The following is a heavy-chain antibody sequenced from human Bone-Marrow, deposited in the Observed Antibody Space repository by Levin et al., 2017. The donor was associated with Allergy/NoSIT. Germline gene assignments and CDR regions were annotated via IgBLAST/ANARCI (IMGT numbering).Heavy chain of an antibody. D-gene: IGHD6-19*01. CDR2: INSDGSST. J-gene: IGHJ4*02. V-gene: IGHV3-74*01. CDR1: GFTFSSYW. Sequence: LSLTCAASGFTFSSYWMHWVRQAPGKGLVWVSRINSDGSSTSYADSVKGRFTISRDNAKNTLYLQMNSLRAEDTAVYYCARDPDSSGWYEHDYWGQGTLVTVSS. CDR3: ARDPDSSGWYEHDY.